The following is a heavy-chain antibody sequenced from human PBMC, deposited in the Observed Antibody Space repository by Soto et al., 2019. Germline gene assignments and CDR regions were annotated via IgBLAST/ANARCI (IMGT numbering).Heavy chain of an antibody. CDR3: ATQTISYTWGV. J-gene: IGHJ6*02. CDR1: GGPITTTTW. Sequence: QVQLQESGPGLVKPSETLSLTCAVSGGPITTTTWWAWVRLPPGKGLEWIGELHHDGTTNNNPSLESRITMSLDKSNILFSRKLTPVTAADTAIYYCATQTISYTWGVWGRGTTVTVSS. D-gene: IGHD3-16*01. CDR2: LHHDGTT. V-gene: IGHV4-4*02.